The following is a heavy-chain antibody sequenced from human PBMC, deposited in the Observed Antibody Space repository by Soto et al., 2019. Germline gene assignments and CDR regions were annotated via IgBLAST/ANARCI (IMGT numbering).Heavy chain of an antibody. CDR2: ISTNNGNT. D-gene: IGHD2-8*01. V-gene: IGHV1-18*04. J-gene: IGHJ6*01. CDR1: GYPFTSYG. Sequence: GSVKVCFKSSGYPFTSYGPNLVRQAPGQGLEWMGWISTNNGNTNYVQKFQGRVTMTTDSSTTTAYMDLRSLRSDDTAVYYCARSPVLMVYALSGMDVWGQGTTVTVSS. CDR3: ARSPVLMVYALSGMDV.